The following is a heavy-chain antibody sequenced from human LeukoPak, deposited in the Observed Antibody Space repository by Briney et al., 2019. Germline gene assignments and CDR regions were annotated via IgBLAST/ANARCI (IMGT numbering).Heavy chain of an antibody. Sequence: SQTLSLTCTVSGGSLYSGDSKTNGAYYWTWIRQPPGKDLEWIGSIYHSGSTYYNPSLKSRVTISVDTSKNQFSLKLSSVTAADTAVYYCARRTLELRFLEWYFDYWGQGTLVTVSS. D-gene: IGHD3-3*01. CDR3: ARRTLELRFLEWYFDY. CDR1: GGSLYSGDSKTNGAYY. CDR2: IYHSGST. J-gene: IGHJ4*02. V-gene: IGHV4-30-2*03.